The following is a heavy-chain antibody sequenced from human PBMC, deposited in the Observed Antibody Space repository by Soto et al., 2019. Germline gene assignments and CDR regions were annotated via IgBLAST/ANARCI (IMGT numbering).Heavy chain of an antibody. CDR3: ARDKITGLFDY. Sequence: QVQLQQWGAGLLKPSETLSLTCAVYGGSFSAYYWTWIRQPPATGLEWIGEINHSGSTNYNPSLKSRVTISVDTSRHQFSLKLTSVTAADTAVYYCARDKITGLFDYWGQGTLVTVSS. CDR1: GGSFSAYY. D-gene: IGHD2-8*02. CDR2: INHSGST. V-gene: IGHV4-34*01. J-gene: IGHJ4*02.